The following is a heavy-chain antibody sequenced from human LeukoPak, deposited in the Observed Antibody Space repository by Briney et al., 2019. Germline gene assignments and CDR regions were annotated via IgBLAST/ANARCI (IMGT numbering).Heavy chain of an antibody. Sequence: GRSLRLSCAASVFTFRNYYMHWVRQAPGKGLEWVAVISLDGNNEYYADSVKGRFSLSRDNSMNTLYLQLNSLRTEDTAMYYCARDLSGHWTYDYWGQGTLVTVSS. V-gene: IGHV3-30-3*01. D-gene: IGHD1-1*01. J-gene: IGHJ4*01. CDR3: ARDLSGHWTYDY. CDR1: VFTFRNYY. CDR2: ISLDGNNE.